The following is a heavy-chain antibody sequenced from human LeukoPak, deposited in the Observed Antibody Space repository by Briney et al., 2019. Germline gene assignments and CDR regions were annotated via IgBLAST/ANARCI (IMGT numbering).Heavy chain of an antibody. CDR2: IYSGGST. J-gene: IGHJ4*02. V-gene: IGHV3-53*01. D-gene: IGHD4-17*01. CDR1: GFTVSSNY. Sequence: HSGGSLRLSCAASGFTVSSNYMSWVRLAPGKGLEWVSVIYSGGSTYYADSVKGRFTISRDNAKNSLYLQMNSLRAEDTAVYYCARDPRGDPAFDYWGQGTLVTVSS. CDR3: ARDPRGDPAFDY.